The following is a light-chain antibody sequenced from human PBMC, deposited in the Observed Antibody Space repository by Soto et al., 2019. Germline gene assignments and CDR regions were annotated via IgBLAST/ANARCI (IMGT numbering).Light chain of an antibody. CDR2: YIS. V-gene: IGKV3D-7*01. CDR3: LQYHNLWA. CDR1: QSVTSNY. Sequence: EIVLTQSPVTLSLSPGERATLSCRASQSVTSNYLAWYQQKPGQAPRLLIYYISTRATGIPARFSGSGSGTEFTLTISSLQPEDFTVYSCLQYHNLWAFGQGTKVDI. J-gene: IGKJ1*01.